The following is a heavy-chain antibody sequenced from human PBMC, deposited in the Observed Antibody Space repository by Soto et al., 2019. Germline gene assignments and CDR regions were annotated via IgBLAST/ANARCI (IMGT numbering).Heavy chain of an antibody. D-gene: IGHD6-19*01. CDR2: ISSSSSTI. CDR1: GFTFSSYS. J-gene: IGHJ6*02. Sequence: PGGSLRLSCAASGFTFSSYSMNWVRQAPGKGLEWVSYISSSSSTIYYADAVKGRFTISRDNAKNSLYLQMNSLRDEDTAVYYCARDNLVSSGFHLYYYYYGMDVWRQGTTVTVSS. CDR3: ARDNLVSSGFHLYYYYYGMDV. V-gene: IGHV3-48*02.